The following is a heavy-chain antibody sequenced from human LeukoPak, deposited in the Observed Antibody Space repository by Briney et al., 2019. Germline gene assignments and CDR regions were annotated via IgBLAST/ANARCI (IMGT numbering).Heavy chain of an antibody. V-gene: IGHV3-21*01. Sequence: PGGSLRLSCAASGFTFSSYSMNWVRQAPGKGLEWVSSISSSSSYIYYADSVKGRFTISRDNAKNSLYLQMNSLRAEDTAVYYCARDRSSSGYSFEIWGQGTMVTVSS. CDR1: GFTFSSYS. D-gene: IGHD3-9*01. J-gene: IGHJ3*02. CDR3: ARDRSSSGYSFEI. CDR2: ISSSSSYI.